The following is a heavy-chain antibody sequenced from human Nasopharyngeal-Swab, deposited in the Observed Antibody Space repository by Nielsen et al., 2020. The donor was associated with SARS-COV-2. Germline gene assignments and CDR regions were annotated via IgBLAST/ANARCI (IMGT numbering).Heavy chain of an antibody. CDR3: ARGAYCGGDCYPHDAFDI. D-gene: IGHD2-21*02. CDR2: IYYSGST. J-gene: IGHJ3*02. V-gene: IGHV4-31*03. CDR1: GGSISSGGYY. Sequence: SETLSLTCTVSGGSISSGGYYWSWIRQHPGKGLEWIGYIYYSGSTYYNPSLKSRVTISVDTSKNQFSLKLSSVTAADTAVYYCARGAYCGGDCYPHDAFDIWGQGTMVTVSS.